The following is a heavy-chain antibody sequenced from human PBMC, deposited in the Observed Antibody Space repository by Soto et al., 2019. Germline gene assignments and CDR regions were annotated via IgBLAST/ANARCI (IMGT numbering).Heavy chain of an antibody. CDR2: FYTGGAT. V-gene: IGHV3-53*01. CDR3: ARDLDYYGSGSHYYYGMGV. Sequence: EVQLVESGGGFGQPGGSLRLSCAAAGFSVTSNYMSWVRQAPGNGLEWVAVFYTGGATYYAASAKGRFTISIDKSKNTLYLQMNSLRAEDTAVYYCARDLDYYGSGSHYYYGMGVWGQGTTVTVSS. CDR1: GFSVTSNY. D-gene: IGHD3-10*01. J-gene: IGHJ6*02.